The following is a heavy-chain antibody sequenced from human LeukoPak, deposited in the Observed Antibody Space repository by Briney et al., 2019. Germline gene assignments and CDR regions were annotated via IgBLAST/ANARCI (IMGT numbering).Heavy chain of an antibody. Sequence: GESLKTSCKGSGYSFTSYWIGWVRQMPGKGLEWMGIIYPGDSDTRYSPSFQGQVTISVDKSISTAYLQWSSLKASDTAMYYCARGEQQLVNPLVYWGQGTLVTVSS. J-gene: IGHJ4*02. V-gene: IGHV5-51*01. CDR3: ARGEQQLVNPLVY. CDR1: GYSFTSYW. D-gene: IGHD6-13*01. CDR2: IYPGDSDT.